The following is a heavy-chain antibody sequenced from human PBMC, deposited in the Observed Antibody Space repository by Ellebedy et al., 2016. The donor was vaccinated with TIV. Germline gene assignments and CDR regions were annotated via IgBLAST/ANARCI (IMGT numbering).Heavy chain of an antibody. CDR3: ARVGDGYNGKFFDY. CDR1: GFTFSNYS. V-gene: IGHV3-21*01. J-gene: IGHJ4*02. CDR2: ISSSSSYI. D-gene: IGHD5-24*01. Sequence: GESLKISXAASGFTFSNYSMNWVRQAPGKGLEWVSSISSSSSYIYYADSVKGRFTISRDNAKNSLYLQMNSLRAEDTAVYYCARVGDGYNGKFFDYWGQGTLVTVSS.